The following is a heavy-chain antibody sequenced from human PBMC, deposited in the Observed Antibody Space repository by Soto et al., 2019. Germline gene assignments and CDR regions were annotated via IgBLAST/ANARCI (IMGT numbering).Heavy chain of an antibody. CDR3: ARDRIQLLLGKHSFNGMDV. D-gene: IGHD4-4*01. J-gene: IGHJ6*02. V-gene: IGHV1-69*06. CDR2: IVPRFGSP. Sequence: QVQLVQSGAELRKPGSSLRVSCKASGGTFSDYAFSWVRHAPGQGLAWMGGIVPRFGSPNYAQKFGGRVTITADTSSSTVYMALSSLRLHDTAVYFCARDRIQLLLGKHSFNGMDVWCQGTTIIFSS. CDR1: GGTFSDYA.